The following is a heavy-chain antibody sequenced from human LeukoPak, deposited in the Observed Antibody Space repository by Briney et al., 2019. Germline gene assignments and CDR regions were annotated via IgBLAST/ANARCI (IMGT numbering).Heavy chain of an antibody. V-gene: IGHV3-21*01. CDR3: ATDRGWRTSGYYLYYFEY. Sequence: GGSLRLSCAASGFTFSSYSMNWVRQAPGKGLEWVSSISSSSSYIYYADSMKGRFTISRDNAKNSLYLQMSSLRAEDTAVYYCATDRGWRTSGYYLYYFEYWGQGTLVTFSS. D-gene: IGHD3-3*01. CDR2: ISSSSSYI. J-gene: IGHJ4*02. CDR1: GFTFSSYS.